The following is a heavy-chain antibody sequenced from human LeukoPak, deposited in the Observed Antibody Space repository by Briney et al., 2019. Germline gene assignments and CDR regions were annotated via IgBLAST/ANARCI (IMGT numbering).Heavy chain of an antibody. CDR1: GFTFSSYA. D-gene: IGHD6-6*01. CDR2: ISDSGDYT. V-gene: IGHV3-23*01. Sequence: GGSLRLSCAGSGFTFSSYAMSWVRQAPGKGLEWVSAISDSGDYTYYADSVKGRFTISRDNSKNTLYLQMNSLRAEDTAVYYCAKETSSSFDYWGQGTLVTVSS. CDR3: AKETSSSFDY. J-gene: IGHJ4*02.